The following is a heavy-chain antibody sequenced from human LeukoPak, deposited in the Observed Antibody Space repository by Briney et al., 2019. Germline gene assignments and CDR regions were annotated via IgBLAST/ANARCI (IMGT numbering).Heavy chain of an antibody. CDR1: GGSISSYY. CDR3: ASAYSSSSHPLDY. J-gene: IGHJ4*02. CDR2: IYYSGST. Sequence: SETLTLTCTVSGGSISSYYWSWIRQPPGKGLEWIGYIYYSGSTNYNPSLKSRVTISVDTSKNQFSLKLSSVTAADTAVYYCASAYSSSSHPLDYWGQGTLVTVSS. D-gene: IGHD6-6*01. V-gene: IGHV4-59*08.